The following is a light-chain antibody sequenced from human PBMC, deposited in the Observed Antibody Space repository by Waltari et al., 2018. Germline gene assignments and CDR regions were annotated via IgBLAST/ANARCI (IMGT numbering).Light chain of an antibody. CDR2: DDS. CDR1: NLGSKS. J-gene: IGLJ2*01. CDR3: QVWDSSSDHVV. V-gene: IGLV3-21*03. Sequence: SYVLTQPPSVSVAPGKTARITCGGNNLGSKSVHWDQQKPGQAPVLDVYDDSDRPSGIPERFSGSNSGNTATLTISRVEAGDEADYYCQVWDSSSDHVVFGGGTKLTVL.